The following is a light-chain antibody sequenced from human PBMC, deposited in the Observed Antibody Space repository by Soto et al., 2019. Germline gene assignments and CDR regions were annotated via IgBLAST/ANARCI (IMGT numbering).Light chain of an antibody. CDR2: SNN. CDR1: SSNIGSNS. CDR3: AAWDDSLNGVV. J-gene: IGLJ2*01. V-gene: IGLV1-44*01. Sequence: QSVLTQPRSASGTPGQRVTISCSGSSSNIGSNSVNWYQQLPGTAPKPLIYSNNQRPSGVPDRFSGSKSGTSASLAISGLQSEDEADYYCAAWDDSLNGVVFGGGTKLTVL.